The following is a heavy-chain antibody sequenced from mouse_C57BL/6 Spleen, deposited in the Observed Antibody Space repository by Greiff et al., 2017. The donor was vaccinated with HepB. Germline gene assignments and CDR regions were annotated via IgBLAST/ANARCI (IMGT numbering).Heavy chain of an antibody. CDR1: GFSLTSYG. V-gene: IGHV2-2*01. Sequence: QVQLKQSGPGLVQPSQSLSITCTVSGFSLTSYGVHWVRQSPGKGLEWLGVIWSGGSTDYNAAFISRLSISKDNSKSQVFFKRNSLQADDTAIYYCARPHYYGSRDWYFDVWGTGTTVTVSS. CDR3: ARPHYYGSRDWYFDV. J-gene: IGHJ1*03. CDR2: IWSGGST. D-gene: IGHD1-1*01.